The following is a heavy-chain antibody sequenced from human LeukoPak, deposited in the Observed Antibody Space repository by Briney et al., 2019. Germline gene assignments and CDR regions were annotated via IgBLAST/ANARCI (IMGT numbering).Heavy chain of an antibody. J-gene: IGHJ4*02. CDR2: LNPHSGNT. CDR3: ARGPWFRSLVGYCDNGVCYPGH. CDR1: RYTFITLD. V-gene: IGHV1-8*01. D-gene: IGHD2-8*01. Sequence: GASVKVSRKASRYTFITLDIIWVRQAAGQGLEWMGWLNPHSGNTGYTENFQGRVTLTMDSSIDTAYMELRSLRFEDTAVYYCARGPWFRSLVGYCDNGVCYPGHWGQGTLVTVSS.